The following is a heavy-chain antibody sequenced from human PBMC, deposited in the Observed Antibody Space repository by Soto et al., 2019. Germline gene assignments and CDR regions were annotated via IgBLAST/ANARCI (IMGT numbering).Heavy chain of an antibody. CDR3: AKSGGTMIVVVTYFDY. D-gene: IGHD3-22*01. Sequence: EVQLLESGGGLVQPGGSLRLPCAASGFTFSSYAMSWVRQAPGKGLEWVSAISGSGGSTYYADSVKGRFTISRDNSKNTLYLQMNSLRAEDTAVYYCAKSGGTMIVVVTYFDYWGQGTLVTVSS. CDR1: GFTFSSYA. V-gene: IGHV3-23*01. CDR2: ISGSGGST. J-gene: IGHJ4*02.